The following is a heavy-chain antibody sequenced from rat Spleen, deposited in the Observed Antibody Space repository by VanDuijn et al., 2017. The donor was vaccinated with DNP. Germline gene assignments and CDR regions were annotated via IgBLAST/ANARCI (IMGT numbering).Heavy chain of an antibody. CDR1: GFTFSDYN. CDR2: ISTSGGST. CDR3: ATNWELYH. J-gene: IGHJ2*01. V-gene: IGHV5S23*01. D-gene: IGHD5-1*01. Sequence: EVQLVESGGGLVQAGRSLKLSCAASGFTFSDYNMAWVRQAPKKGLEWVATISTSGGSTFYGDSVKGRFTISRDNAKTTLYLQMDSLRSEDTATYYCATNWELYHWGQGVLVTVSS.